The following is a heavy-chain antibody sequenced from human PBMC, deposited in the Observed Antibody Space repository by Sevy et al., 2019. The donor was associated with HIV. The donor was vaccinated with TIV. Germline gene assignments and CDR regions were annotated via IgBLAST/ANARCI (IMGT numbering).Heavy chain of an antibody. V-gene: IGHV3-9*01. J-gene: IGHJ6*02. D-gene: IGHD1-26*01. CDR3: AKGMYSGHYVAMDV. CDR2: ISWNSGSI. CDR1: GFTFNDYG. Sequence: GGSLRLSCAASGFTFNDYGMHWVRQAPGKGLEWVSGISWNSGSIGYADSVKGRFTISRDNAKNSMYLHMNSLRSEDTALYYCAKGMYSGHYVAMDVWGQGTTVIVSS.